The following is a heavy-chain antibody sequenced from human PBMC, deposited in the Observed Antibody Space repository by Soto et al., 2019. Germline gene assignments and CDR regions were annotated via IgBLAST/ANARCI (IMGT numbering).Heavy chain of an antibody. J-gene: IGHJ3*02. Sequence: SVKVSCKASGGTFSSYTISWVRQAPGQGLEWMGRIIPVLGIADYAQKFQGRVTITADKSTSTAYMELSSLRSEDTAVYYCARSHGRVTTYAFDIWGQGTMVTVSS. CDR3: ARSHGRVTTYAFDI. CDR1: GGTFSSYT. V-gene: IGHV1-69*02. CDR2: IIPVLGIA. D-gene: IGHD4-17*01.